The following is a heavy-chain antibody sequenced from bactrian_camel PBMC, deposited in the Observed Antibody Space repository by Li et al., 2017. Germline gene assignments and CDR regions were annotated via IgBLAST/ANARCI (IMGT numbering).Heavy chain of an antibody. CDR3: TAPQADWTRWPFGY. CDR2: IAKDGSRT. Sequence: VQLVESGGGLVQPGGSLRLSCAASGFTFSNYAMSWVRMTPDKGLEWVAEIAKDGSRTRYKDSAKGRFTISRDNAKDTLYLELNSMKTEDTAVYYCTAPQADWTRWPFGYWGQGTQVTVS. J-gene: IGHJ6*01. V-gene: IGHV3S42*01. D-gene: IGHD3*01. CDR1: GFTFSNYA.